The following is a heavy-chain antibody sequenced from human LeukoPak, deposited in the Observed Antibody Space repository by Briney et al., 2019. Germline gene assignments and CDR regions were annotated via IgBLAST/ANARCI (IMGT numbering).Heavy chain of an antibody. J-gene: IGHJ4*02. D-gene: IGHD3-22*01. CDR3: ASYADYYDSSGYYYSFDY. CDR1: GGTFSSYA. V-gene: IGHV1-69*05. CDR2: IIPIFGTA. Sequence: SVKVSCKASGGTFSSYAISWVRQAPGQGLEWMGGIIPIFGTANYAQKFQGRVTITTDESMSTAYMELSSLRSEDTAVYYCASYADYYDSSGYYYSFDYWGQGTLVTVSS.